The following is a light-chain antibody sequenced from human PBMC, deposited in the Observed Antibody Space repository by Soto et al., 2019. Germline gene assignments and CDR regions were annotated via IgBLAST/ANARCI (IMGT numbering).Light chain of an antibody. CDR1: SSDVGGYNY. V-gene: IGLV2-14*01. CDR2: DVS. CDR3: SSYTGSSTYVV. J-gene: IGLJ2*01. Sequence: QSALTQPASVSGSPGQSITISCTGTSSDVGGYNYVSWYQQHTGKAPKLMIYDVSNRPSGVANRFSGSKSGNTASLTISGLQAEDEAEYYCSSYTGSSTYVVFGGGTKLTVL.